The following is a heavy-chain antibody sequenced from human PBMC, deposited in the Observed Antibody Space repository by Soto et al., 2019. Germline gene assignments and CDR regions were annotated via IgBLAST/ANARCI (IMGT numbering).Heavy chain of an antibody. CDR2: IYYSGST. D-gene: IGHD1-1*01. CDR1: GGSISSYY. CDR3: ASAGTTVYFDF. J-gene: IGHJ4*02. Sequence: SETLSLTCTVSGGSISSYYWSWIRQPPGKGLEWIGYIYYSGSTNYNPSLKSRVTISVDTSKNQFSLKLSPVTAADTAVYYCASAGTTVYFDFWGQGTLVTVSS. V-gene: IGHV4-59*01.